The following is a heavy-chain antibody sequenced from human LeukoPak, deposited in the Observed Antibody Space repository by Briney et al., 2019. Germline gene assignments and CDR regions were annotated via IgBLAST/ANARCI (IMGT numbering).Heavy chain of an antibody. J-gene: IGHJ4*02. CDR3: ARKTYSSGYYYYFDY. D-gene: IGHD3-22*01. CDR2: IYYSGST. V-gene: IGHV4-39*07. Sequence: SETLSLTCTVSGGSISSSSYYWGWIRQPPGKGLEWIGSIYYSGSTYYNPSLKSRVTISVDTSKNQFSLKLSSVTAADTAVYYCARKTYSSGYYYYFDYWGQGTLVTVSS. CDR1: GGSISSSSYY.